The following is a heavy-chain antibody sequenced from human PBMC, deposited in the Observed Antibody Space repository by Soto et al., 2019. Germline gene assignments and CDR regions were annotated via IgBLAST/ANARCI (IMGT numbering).Heavy chain of an antibody. J-gene: IGHJ6*02. Sequence: EVQLVESAGGLVKPGGSLRLSCVASGFSFNEAWMNWVRQAPGEGLEWVGRIKTSAGGGATDYAAPAQCRFTISRDDSKNALYLHMNSLRTEDTAIYYCTTGSVEGIWVQGTTVTVSS. CDR2: IKTSAGGGAT. D-gene: IGHD2-15*01. CDR3: TTGSVEGI. CDR1: GFSFNEAW. V-gene: IGHV3-15*07.